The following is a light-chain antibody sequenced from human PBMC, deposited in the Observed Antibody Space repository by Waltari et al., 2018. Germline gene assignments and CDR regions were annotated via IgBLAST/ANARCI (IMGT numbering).Light chain of an antibody. CDR1: SSDVGGYNY. CDR3: SSYTSSSTLDVV. CDR2: EVS. J-gene: IGLJ2*01. V-gene: IGLV2-14*01. Sequence: QSALTQPASVSGSPGQSITISCTGTSSDVGGYNYVSGYQQHPGKAPKLMIYEVSNRPAVVSSRFSGSRTRNTSSLIIFLLQAEYASDYYFSSYTSSSTLDVVVGGFTMLTVL.